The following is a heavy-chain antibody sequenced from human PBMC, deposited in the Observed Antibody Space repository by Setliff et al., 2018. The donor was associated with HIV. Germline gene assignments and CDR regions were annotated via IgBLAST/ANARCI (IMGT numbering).Heavy chain of an antibody. J-gene: IGHJ4*02. Sequence: PSETRSLTCTVSGDTDFYWNWIRQPPGKGLEWIGYIHASGKTNYNPSLKSRVTISLDTSKMQFSLHLTSVTAADTAVYYCARGDGQQIYFDYWGQGTLVTVSS. CDR3: ARGDGQQIYFDY. V-gene: IGHV4-4*09. CDR1: GDTDFY. CDR2: IHASGKT. D-gene: IGHD6-13*01.